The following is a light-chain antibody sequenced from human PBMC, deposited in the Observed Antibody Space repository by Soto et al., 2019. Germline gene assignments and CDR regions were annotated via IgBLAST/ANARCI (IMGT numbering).Light chain of an antibody. CDR2: VAS. V-gene: IGKV1-9*01. Sequence: DIQLTQSPSFLSASVGDSVTITCRASQGISSDLAWYQQKPGKAHKLLIYVASTLQSGVPSRFSGSGSGTEFTLTISSLQPEDFATYYCQQDNKYPLTFGGGTKVDIK. CDR3: QQDNKYPLT. J-gene: IGKJ4*01. CDR1: QGISSD.